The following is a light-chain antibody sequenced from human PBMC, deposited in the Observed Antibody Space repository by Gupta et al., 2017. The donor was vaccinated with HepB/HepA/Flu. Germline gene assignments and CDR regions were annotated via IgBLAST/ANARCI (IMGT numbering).Light chain of an antibody. J-gene: IGLJ2*01. CDR3: SSYTSSSTLGGV. CDR2: DVS. Sequence: QSALTQPASVSGSPGQSITISCTGTIRDVCCYNYVSWYQQHPGKAPKLMIYDVSNRPSGVSNRFSGSKSGNTASLTISGLQAEDEADYYGSSYTSSSTLGGVFGGGTKLTVL. CDR1: IRDVCCYNY. V-gene: IGLV2-14*03.